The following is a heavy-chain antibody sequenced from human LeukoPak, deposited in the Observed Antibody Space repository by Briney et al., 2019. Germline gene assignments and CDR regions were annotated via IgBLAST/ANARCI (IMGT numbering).Heavy chain of an antibody. CDR2: IYSSGST. Sequence: PGGTLTLSWAASGGTVSSNYWSWIRQPPGKGLGWVWGIYSSGSTYSHQSVKGRCTISRDNAKSTLYLQLKSLRAEDTAVYYCARDSGVGATMKSDYWGQGTLVIVSS. J-gene: IGHJ4*02. CDR1: GGTVSSNY. V-gene: IGHV3-66*03. CDR3: ARDSGVGATMKSDY. D-gene: IGHD1-26*01.